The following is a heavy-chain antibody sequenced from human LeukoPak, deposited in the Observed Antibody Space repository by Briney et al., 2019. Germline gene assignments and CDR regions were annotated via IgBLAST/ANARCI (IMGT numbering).Heavy chain of an antibody. Sequence: PAASVKVSCKASGGTFNSYPISWVRQAPGQGLEWMGGIIPIFGTANYAQKFQGRVTITADKSTSTAYMELSSVRSEDTAVYYCARVGYSSRGGVFDYWGQGTLVTVSS. CDR1: GGTFNSYP. V-gene: IGHV1-69*06. CDR3: ARVGYSSRGGVFDY. J-gene: IGHJ4*02. D-gene: IGHD6-13*01. CDR2: IIPIFGTA.